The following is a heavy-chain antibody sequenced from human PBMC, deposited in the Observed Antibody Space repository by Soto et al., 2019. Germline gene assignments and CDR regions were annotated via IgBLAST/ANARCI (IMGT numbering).Heavy chain of an antibody. CDR1: GFSLSTSGAG. Sequence: QITLKESGPTLVKPTQTLTVTCTFSGFSLSTSGAGVGWIRQSPGKAPEWLALISWKDEKRYNPGLKSRLTITKDPSKTPVVLTMTDLDPVDTATYFCAHRYGGNYYRWYFDSWGQGTLVTVSS. J-gene: IGHJ4*02. D-gene: IGHD1-26*01. CDR2: ISWKDEK. CDR3: AHRYGGNYYRWYFDS. V-gene: IGHV2-5*01.